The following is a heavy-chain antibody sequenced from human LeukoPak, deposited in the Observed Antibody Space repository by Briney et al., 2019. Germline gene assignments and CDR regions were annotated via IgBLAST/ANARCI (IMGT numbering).Heavy chain of an antibody. CDR1: GYSFTSYW. Sequence: GESLKISCKGSGYSFTSYWIGWVRPMPGKGLEWMGIIYPGDSDTRYSPSFQGQVTISADKSISTAYLQWSSLKASDTAMYYCARPGRVDTAYYASDIWGQGTMVTVSS. D-gene: IGHD5-18*01. V-gene: IGHV5-51*01. J-gene: IGHJ3*02. CDR3: ARPGRVDTAYYASDI. CDR2: IYPGDSDT.